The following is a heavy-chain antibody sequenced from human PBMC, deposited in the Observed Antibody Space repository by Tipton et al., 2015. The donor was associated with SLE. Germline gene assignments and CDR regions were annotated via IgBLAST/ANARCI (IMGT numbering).Heavy chain of an antibody. V-gene: IGHV4-61*02. CDR2: IYTSGST. D-gene: IGHD1-14*01. Sequence: TLSLTCTVSGGSISSSSYYWGWIRQPAGKGLGWIGRIYTSGSTNYNPSLKSRVTISVDTSKNHFSLKLSSVTAADTAVYYCARTPSFTSGTDWGQGTLVTVSS. J-gene: IGHJ4*01. CDR3: ARTPSFTSGTD. CDR1: GGSISSSSYY.